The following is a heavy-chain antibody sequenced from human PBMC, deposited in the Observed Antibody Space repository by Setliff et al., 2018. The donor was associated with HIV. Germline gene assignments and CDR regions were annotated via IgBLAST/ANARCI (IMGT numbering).Heavy chain of an antibody. CDR1: GVSISNYY. J-gene: IGHJ4*02. D-gene: IGHD2-21*02. CDR3: ATLDHSGGNFLAY. CDR2: IYTSGNT. V-gene: IGHV4-4*07. Sequence: SETLSLTCTVSGVSISNYYWSWIRQPAGKGLEWIGRIYTSGNTNYNPSLKSRVTMSVDTSKKQFSLELSSATAADAAVYYCATLDHSGGNFLAYWGQGSLVTVSS.